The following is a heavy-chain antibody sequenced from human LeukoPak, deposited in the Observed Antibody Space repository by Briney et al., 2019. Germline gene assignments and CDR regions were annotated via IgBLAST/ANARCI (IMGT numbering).Heavy chain of an antibody. CDR3: ARGFELVIDY. CDR2: IYYSGST. CDR1: VGSISSYY. V-gene: IGHV4-59*01. Sequence: PSETLSLTCTVSVGSISSYYWSWIRQPPGKGLEWIGYIYYSGSTNYNPSLKSRVTISVDTSKNQFSLKLSSVTAADTAVYYCARGFELVIDYWGQGILVTVSS. J-gene: IGHJ4*02. D-gene: IGHD6-6*01.